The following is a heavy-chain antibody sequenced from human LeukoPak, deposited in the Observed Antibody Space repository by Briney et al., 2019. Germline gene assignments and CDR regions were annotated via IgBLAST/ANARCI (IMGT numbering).Heavy chain of an antibody. CDR2: IYTDGNS. J-gene: IGHJ3*02. CDR1: GFTVSSNY. D-gene: IGHD3-10*01. Sequence: VGSLRLSCAASGFTVSSNYMSWVRQAPGKGLEWVSLIYTDGNSYYADSVKGRFTISRDNSKNTLYLQMNSLRADDTAVYYCARVWFGELFGAFDIWGQGTMVTVSS. CDR3: ARVWFGELFGAFDI. V-gene: IGHV3-53*01.